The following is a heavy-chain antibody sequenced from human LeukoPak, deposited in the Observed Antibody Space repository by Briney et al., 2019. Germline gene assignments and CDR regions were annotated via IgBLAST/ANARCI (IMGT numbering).Heavy chain of an antibody. D-gene: IGHD4-17*01. V-gene: IGHV4-4*07. Sequence: SETLSLTCTVSGGSISSYYWSWTRQPAGKGLEWIGRIYTSGTTHYNPSLKSRVTMSVDTSKNQFSLKLSSVTAADTAVYYCARLSTVTTSFDYWGQGTLVTVSS. CDR2: IYTSGTT. J-gene: IGHJ4*02. CDR3: ARLSTVTTSFDY. CDR1: GGSISSYY.